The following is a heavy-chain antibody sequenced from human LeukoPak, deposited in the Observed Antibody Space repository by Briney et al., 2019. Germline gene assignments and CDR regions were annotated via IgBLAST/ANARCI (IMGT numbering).Heavy chain of an antibody. J-gene: IGHJ3*02. Sequence: ASVKVSCKVSGYTLTELSMHWVRQAPGKGREGMGGFDPEDGETIYAQQFQGRVTMTEDTSTDTAYIELSSLRSEATAVYYCPTGGGGSGITMIVVGKHAFDIWGQGTMVTVSS. CDR3: PTGGGGSGITMIVVGKHAFDI. CDR2: FDPEDGET. V-gene: IGHV1-24*01. D-gene: IGHD3-22*01. CDR1: GYTLTELS.